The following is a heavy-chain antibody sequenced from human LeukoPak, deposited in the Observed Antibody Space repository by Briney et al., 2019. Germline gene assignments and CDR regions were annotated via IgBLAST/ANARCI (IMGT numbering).Heavy chain of an antibody. CDR2: ISSSGSV. D-gene: IGHD5-12*01. V-gene: IGHV4-4*09. J-gene: IGHJ4*02. CDR1: RGSISGSVRSYY. Sequence: PSETLSLTCTVSRGSISGSVRSYYWSWLRQPPGKGLEWIVYISSSGSVNDNPSLRSRVTISIDTSKNQFFLNLSSVSAADTAVYYCARIPLGYSGAYYFDYWGQGTLVTVSS. CDR3: ARIPLGYSGAYYFDY.